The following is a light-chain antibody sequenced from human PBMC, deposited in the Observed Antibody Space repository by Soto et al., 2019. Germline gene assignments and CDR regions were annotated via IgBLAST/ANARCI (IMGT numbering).Light chain of an antibody. Sequence: DIQMTQSPSTLSASVGDRVTITCRASQSISSYLNWYQQTPGKAPKLLIYAASSLQSGVPSRFSGSGSGTDFTLTISSLQPEDFATYYCQQSYSLLTFGGGTKVDIK. J-gene: IGKJ4*01. V-gene: IGKV1-39*01. CDR3: QQSYSLLT. CDR2: AAS. CDR1: QSISSY.